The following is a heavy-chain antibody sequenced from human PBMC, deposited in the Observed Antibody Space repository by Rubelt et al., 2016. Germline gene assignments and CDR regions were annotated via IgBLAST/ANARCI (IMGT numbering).Heavy chain of an antibody. CDR3: AKVNWPCTDDCYSG. V-gene: IGHV3-23*01. Sequence: GKGLEWVSGISASGGATYYANSVKGRFTISRDNSKNTLYLQMNSLRAEDTAVYYCAKVNWPCTDDCYSGWGQGTLVTVSS. D-gene: IGHD2-21*02. CDR2: ISASGGAT. J-gene: IGHJ4*02.